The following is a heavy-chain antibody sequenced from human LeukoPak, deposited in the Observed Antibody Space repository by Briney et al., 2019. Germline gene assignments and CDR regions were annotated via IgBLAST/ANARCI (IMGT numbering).Heavy chain of an antibody. CDR1: GYSFTSYS. CDR2: IYPGDSGP. V-gene: IGHV5-51*01. D-gene: IGHD1-26*01. J-gene: IGHJ3*01. CDR3: GMSGDRVPLQDDVFDV. Sequence: GEPLTISCMVSGYSFTSYSIGWVRQMPGKDLEWMGIIYPGDSGPTYSPSFQGQFTISVDKSINTAYLQWSSLQASDTAMYYCGMSGDRVPLQDDVFDVWGQGTVVTVST.